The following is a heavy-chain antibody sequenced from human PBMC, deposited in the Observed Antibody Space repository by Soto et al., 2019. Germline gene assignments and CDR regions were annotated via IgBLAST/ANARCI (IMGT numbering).Heavy chain of an antibody. CDR1: GYTFTNY. CDR2: MNPNDGDT. V-gene: IGHV1-2*02. J-gene: IGHJ4*02. Sequence: QAQLVQSGAEAKRPGTSVKVSCKVSGYTFTNYFHLIRQAPGQGLVWMGWMNPNDGDTEYARKFQVRVTSPTATSTPPAYMALSSLTSDDTAVYYCARGNWGYVDWCQGTLVSVSS. CDR3: ARGNWGYVD. D-gene: IGHD5-12*01.